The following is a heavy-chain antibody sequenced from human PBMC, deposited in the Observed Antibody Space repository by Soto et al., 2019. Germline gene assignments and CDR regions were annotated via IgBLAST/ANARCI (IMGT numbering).Heavy chain of an antibody. CDR2: ISYDGSNK. CDR1: GFSFTNYD. Sequence: QVHLVESGGGVVQPGRSLRLSCAASGFSFTNYDMHWVRQAPGKGLEWVALISYDGSNKYYADSVKGRFTISRDNSKNTLYLQMTSLRVDDTAVYYCAKDRGDSSGWASDYWGQGTLVTVSS. D-gene: IGHD6-19*01. J-gene: IGHJ4*02. V-gene: IGHV3-30*18. CDR3: AKDRGDSSGWASDY.